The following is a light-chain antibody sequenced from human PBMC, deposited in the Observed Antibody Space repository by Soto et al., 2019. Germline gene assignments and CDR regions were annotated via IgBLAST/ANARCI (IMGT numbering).Light chain of an antibody. J-gene: IGKJ5*01. CDR1: QSISSY. CDR3: QQSYSTLGIT. V-gene: IGKV1-39*01. Sequence: DIQMTHSPSSLSASVWDRVTMTFRASQSISSYLNWYQQKPGKAPKLLIYAASSLQSGVPSRFSGSGSGTDFTLTISSLQPEDFATYYCQQSYSTLGITFGQGTRLEIK. CDR2: AAS.